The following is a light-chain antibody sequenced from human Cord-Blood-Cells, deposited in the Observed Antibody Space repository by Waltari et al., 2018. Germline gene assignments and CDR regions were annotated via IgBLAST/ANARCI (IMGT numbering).Light chain of an antibody. CDR2: DAS. J-gene: IGKJ4*01. Sequence: EIVCTQPPATQPSSQGERPTLSCRASQSVSSYLAWYQQKPGQAPRLLIYDASNRATGIPARFSGSGSGTDFTLTISSLEPEDFAVYYCQQRSNWGLTFGGGTKVEIK. CDR3: QQRSNWGLT. V-gene: IGKV3-11*01. CDR1: QSVSSY.